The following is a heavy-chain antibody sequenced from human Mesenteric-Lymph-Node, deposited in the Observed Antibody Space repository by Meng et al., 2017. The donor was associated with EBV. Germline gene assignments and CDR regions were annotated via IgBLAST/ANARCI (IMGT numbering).Heavy chain of an antibody. D-gene: IGHD1-26*01. CDR2: IYWDDDK. J-gene: IGHJ4*02. V-gene: IGHV2-5*02. CDR3: ARRPYSWNFNF. Sequence: KVLCPSPVHPLTTPTLACTFSGFSSSTSGVGVGWILQPPGKALEWLALIYWDDDKRYSPSLKSRLTITKDTSKNQVVLTMTNMDPVDTATYYCARRPYSWNFNFWGQGTLVTVSS. CDR1: GFSSSTSGVG.